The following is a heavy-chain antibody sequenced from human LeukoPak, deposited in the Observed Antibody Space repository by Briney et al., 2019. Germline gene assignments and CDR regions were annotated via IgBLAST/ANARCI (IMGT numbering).Heavy chain of an antibody. V-gene: IGHV3-7*03. CDR2: IQQDGSEK. CDR3: VRDGSGWDY. CDR1: GFTFSSYG. Sequence: PGRSLRLSCAASGFTFSSYGMHWVRQAPGKGLEWVANIQQDGSEKYYVDSVKGRFTISRDNANNLLYLQMNSLRAEDTAMYYCVRDGSGWDYWGQGILVTVSS. J-gene: IGHJ4*02.